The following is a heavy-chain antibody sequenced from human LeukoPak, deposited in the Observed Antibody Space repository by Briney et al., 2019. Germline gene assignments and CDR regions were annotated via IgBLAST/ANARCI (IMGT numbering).Heavy chain of an antibody. J-gene: IGHJ5*02. V-gene: IGHV4-4*02. CDR1: GGSISSSNW. Sequence: SGTLSLTCAVSGGSISSSNWWSWVRQPPGKGLEWIGEIHDSGITNYNPSPKSRVTFSVDTSKKQFSLNLNSVTAADTAVYYCARGGYMSNWFEHWGQGTPVTVSS. D-gene: IGHD5-12*01. CDR2: IHDSGIT. CDR3: ARGGYMSNWFEH.